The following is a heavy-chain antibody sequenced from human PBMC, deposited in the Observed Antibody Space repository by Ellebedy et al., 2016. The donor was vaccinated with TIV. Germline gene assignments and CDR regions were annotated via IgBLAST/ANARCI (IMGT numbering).Heavy chain of an antibody. Sequence: PGGSLRLSCAASGFTFSSYGMHWVRQAPGKGLEWVAFIRYDGSNKYYADSVKGRFTISRDNSKNTLYLQMNSLRAEDTAVYYCAKGILTRTFDAFDIWGQGTMVTVSS. V-gene: IGHV3-30*02. J-gene: IGHJ3*02. CDR1: GFTFSSYG. CDR2: IRYDGSNK. CDR3: AKGILTRTFDAFDI. D-gene: IGHD3-9*01.